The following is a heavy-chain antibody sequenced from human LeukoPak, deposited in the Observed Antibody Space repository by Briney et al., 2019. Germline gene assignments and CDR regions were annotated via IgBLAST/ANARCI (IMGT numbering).Heavy chain of an antibody. J-gene: IGHJ2*01. CDR2: IYYSGST. CDR1: GGSISGSSYY. CDR3: ARGGAVAFDL. V-gene: IGHV4-39*07. D-gene: IGHD6-19*01. Sequence: SETLSLTCTVSGGSISGSSYYWGWIRQPPGKGLEWIGSIYYSGSTNYNPSLKSRVTISVDTSKNQFSLKLSSVTAADTAVYYCARGGAVAFDLWGRGTLVTVSS.